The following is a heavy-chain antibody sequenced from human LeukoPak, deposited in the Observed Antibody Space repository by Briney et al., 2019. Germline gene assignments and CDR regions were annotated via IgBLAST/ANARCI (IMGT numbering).Heavy chain of an antibody. CDR1: GYTFTSYG. CDR2: ISGYNGNT. Sequence: ASVKVSCKASGYTFTSYGISWVRQAPGQGLEWMGWISGYNGNTNYAQKLQGRVTMTSDTSTSTAYTELRSLRSDDTAVYYCARGAISATYSFDLWGQGTIVTVSS. J-gene: IGHJ3*01. V-gene: IGHV1-18*01. D-gene: IGHD2-15*01. CDR3: ARGAISATYSFDL.